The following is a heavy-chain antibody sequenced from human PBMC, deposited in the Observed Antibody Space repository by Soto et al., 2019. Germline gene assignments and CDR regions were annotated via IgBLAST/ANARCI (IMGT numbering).Heavy chain of an antibody. CDR3: ARVSSDSSGTPYYFDY. D-gene: IGHD3-22*01. CDR2: ISSSSSYI. CDR1: GFTFSNAW. V-gene: IGHV3-21*01. Sequence: GGSLRLSCAASGFTFSNAWMNWVRQAPGKGLEWVSSISSSSSYIYYADSVKGRFTISRDNAKNSLYLQMNSLRAEDTAVYYCARVSSDSSGTPYYFDYWGQGTLVTVSS. J-gene: IGHJ4*02.